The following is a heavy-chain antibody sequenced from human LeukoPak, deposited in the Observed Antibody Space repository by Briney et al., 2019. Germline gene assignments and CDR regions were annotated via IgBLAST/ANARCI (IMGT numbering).Heavy chain of an antibody. CDR2: ISDDGIKK. CDR1: GFAFRSYG. D-gene: IGHD3-22*01. CDR3: AKDQVHFDSRYGMDV. V-gene: IGHV3-30*18. J-gene: IGHJ6*02. Sequence: GGSLRLSCAASGFAFRSYGMHWVRQAPGKGLEWVALISDDGIKKYYGDSVKGRFSISRDNSKNTLYLQMKSLRAEDRATYYCAKDQVHFDSRYGMDVWGQGTTVTVSS.